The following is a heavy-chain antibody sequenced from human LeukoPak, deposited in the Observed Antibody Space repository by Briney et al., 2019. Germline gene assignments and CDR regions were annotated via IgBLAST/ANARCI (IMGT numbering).Heavy chain of an antibody. J-gene: IGHJ6*02. CDR3: ARHERTISGTPHNYYGMDV. V-gene: IGHV5-51*01. CDR2: TYPGDSDT. CDR1: GYSFTSYW. Sequence: GESLKISCKGSGYSFTSYWIGWVRQMPGKGLEWMGITYPGDSDTRYSPSFQGQVTISADKSISTAYLQWSSLKASDTAMYYCARHERTISGTPHNYYGMDVWGQGTTVTVSS. D-gene: IGHD1-20*01.